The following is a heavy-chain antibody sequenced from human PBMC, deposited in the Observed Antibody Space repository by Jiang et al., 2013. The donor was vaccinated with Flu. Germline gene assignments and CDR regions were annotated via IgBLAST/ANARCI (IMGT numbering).Heavy chain of an antibody. CDR2: IYYSGST. Sequence: GPGLVKPSETLSLTCTVSGGSISSYYWSWIRQPPGKGLEWIGYIYYSGSTNYNPSLKSRVTISVDTSKNQFSLKLSPVTAADTAVYYCARDQAYCGGDCSSRFDPWGQGTLVTVSS. CDR1: GGSISSYY. D-gene: IGHD2-21*02. V-gene: IGHV4-59*01. CDR3: ARDQAYCGGDCSSRFDP. J-gene: IGHJ5*02.